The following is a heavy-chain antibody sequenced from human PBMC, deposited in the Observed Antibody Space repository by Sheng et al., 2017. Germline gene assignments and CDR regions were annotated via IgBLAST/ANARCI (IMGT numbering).Heavy chain of an antibody. CDR3: ARGRAPERDYGDYGGLRDFDY. CDR1: GGSFSGYY. D-gene: IGHD4-17*01. Sequence: QVQLQQWGAGLLKPSETLSLTCAVYGGSFSGYYWSWIRQPPGKGLEWIGEINHSGSTNYNPSLKSRVTISVDTSKNQFSLKLSSVTAADTAVYYCARGRAPERDYGDYGGLRDFDYWGQGTLVTVSS. CDR2: INHSGST. J-gene: IGHJ4*02. V-gene: IGHV4-34*01.